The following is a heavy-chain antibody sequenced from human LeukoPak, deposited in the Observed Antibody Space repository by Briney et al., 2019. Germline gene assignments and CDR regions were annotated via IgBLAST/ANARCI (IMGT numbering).Heavy chain of an antibody. CDR3: AKDRRGFYDFWSGKPPGYYFDY. Sequence: GGSLRLSCAASGFTFDDYAMHWVRHAPGKGLEWVSLISGDGGSTYYADSVKGRLTISRDNSKNSLYLQMNSLRTEDTALYYCAKDRRGFYDFWSGKPPGYYFDYWGQGTLVTVSS. CDR2: ISGDGGST. CDR1: GFTFDDYA. D-gene: IGHD3-3*01. V-gene: IGHV3-43*02. J-gene: IGHJ4*02.